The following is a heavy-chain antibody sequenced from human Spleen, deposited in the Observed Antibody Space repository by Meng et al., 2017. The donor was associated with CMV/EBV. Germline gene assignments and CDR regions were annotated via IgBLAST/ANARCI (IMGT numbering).Heavy chain of an antibody. D-gene: IGHD2-2*02. CDR3: ARGYCSGASCYIDD. CDR1: GYTFTGYY. V-gene: IGHV1-2*02. CDR2: VNANSGAK. Sequence: SGYTFTGYYMNWVRQAPGQGLEWMGWVNANSGAKDYAQKFQGRVTMTRDTSISTAYMELSRLRSDDTAVYYCARGYCSGASCYIDDWGQGTLVTVSS. J-gene: IGHJ4*02.